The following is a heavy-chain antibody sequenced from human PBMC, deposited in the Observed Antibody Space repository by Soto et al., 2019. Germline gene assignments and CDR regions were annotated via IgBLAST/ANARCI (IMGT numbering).Heavy chain of an antibody. V-gene: IGHV3-11*01. CDR1: GFTFSYYY. J-gene: IGHJ4*02. Sequence: GGSLRLSCAASGFTFSYYYMSWIRQAPGKGLEWVSYISSSGSTIYYADSVKGRFTISRDNAKNSLYLQMNSLGAEDTAVYYCARDVVATIVDYWGQGTLVTVSS. CDR3: ARDVVATIVDY. CDR2: ISSSGSTI. D-gene: IGHD5-12*01.